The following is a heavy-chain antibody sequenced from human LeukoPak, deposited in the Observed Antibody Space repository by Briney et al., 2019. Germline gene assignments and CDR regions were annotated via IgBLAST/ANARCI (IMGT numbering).Heavy chain of an antibody. CDR1: GGSISSYY. Sequence: SETLSLTCTVSGGSISSYYWSWIRQPPGKGLEWIGYIYYSGSTSYNPSLKSRVTISVDMSKNQFSLKLSSVTAADTAVYYCARDLRGSSGGFDYWGQGTLVTASS. J-gene: IGHJ4*02. V-gene: IGHV4-59*01. D-gene: IGHD6-19*01. CDR3: ARDLRGSSGGFDY. CDR2: IYYSGST.